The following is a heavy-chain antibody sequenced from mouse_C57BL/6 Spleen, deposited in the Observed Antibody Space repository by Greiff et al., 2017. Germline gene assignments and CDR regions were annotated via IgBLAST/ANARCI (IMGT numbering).Heavy chain of an antibody. V-gene: IGHV1-80*01. J-gene: IGHJ4*01. D-gene: IGHD1-1*01. Sequence: QVQLQQSGAELVKPGASVKISCKASGYAFSSYWMNWVKQRPGKGLEWIGQIYPGDGDTNYNGKFKGTATLTADKSSSTAYMQRSSLSSEDSAVYFGARSGTYYYGSSYVYAMDYWGQGTSVTVSS. CDR3: ARSGTYYYGSSYVYAMDY. CDR2: IYPGDGDT. CDR1: GYAFSSYW.